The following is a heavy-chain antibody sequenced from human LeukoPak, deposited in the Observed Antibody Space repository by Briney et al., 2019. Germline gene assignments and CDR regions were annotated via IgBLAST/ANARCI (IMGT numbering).Heavy chain of an antibody. J-gene: IGHJ6*03. CDR2: INWNGGST. Sequence: GGSLRLACAASGFTFDDYGMSWVRQAPGKGLEWVSGINWNGGSTGYADSVKGRFTISRDNAKNSLYLQMNSLRAEDTALYYCARGGLYYYMDVWGKGTTVTVSS. V-gene: IGHV3-20*04. CDR1: GFTFDDYG. D-gene: IGHD6-19*01. CDR3: ARGGLYYYMDV.